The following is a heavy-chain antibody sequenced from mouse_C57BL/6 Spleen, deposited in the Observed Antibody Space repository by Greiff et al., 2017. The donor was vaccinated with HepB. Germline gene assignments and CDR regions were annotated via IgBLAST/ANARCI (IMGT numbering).Heavy chain of an antibody. CDR3: ARDYGSYFDV. CDR2: ISNGGGST. V-gene: IGHV5-12*01. CDR1: GFTFSDYY. J-gene: IGHJ1*03. Sequence: EVMLVESGGGLVQPGGSLKLSCAASGFTFSDYYMYWVRQTPEKRLEWVAYISNGGGSTYYPDTVKGRFTISRDNAKNTLYLQMSRLKSEDTAMYYCARDYGSYFDVWGTGTTVTVSS. D-gene: IGHD1-1*01.